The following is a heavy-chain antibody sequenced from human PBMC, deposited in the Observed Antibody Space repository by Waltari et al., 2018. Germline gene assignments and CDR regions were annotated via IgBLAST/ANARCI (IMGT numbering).Heavy chain of an antibody. Sequence: EVQLLESGGGLVQPGGSLRLSCAASGFTFSSYAMSWVRQAPGKGLEWVSAISGSGGSTYYADSVKGRFTISRDNSKNTLYLQMNSLRAEDTAVYYCAKDWNRITMVQSPGCFDYWGQGTLVTVSS. CDR3: AKDWNRITMVQSPGCFDY. D-gene: IGHD3-10*01. CDR1: GFTFSSYA. CDR2: ISGSGGST. V-gene: IGHV3-23*01. J-gene: IGHJ4*02.